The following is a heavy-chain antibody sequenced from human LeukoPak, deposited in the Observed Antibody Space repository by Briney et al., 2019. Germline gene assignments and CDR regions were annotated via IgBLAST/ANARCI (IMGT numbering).Heavy chain of an antibody. J-gene: IGHJ4*02. V-gene: IGHV4-34*01. CDR3: ARRSYNSPFRY. Sequence: SETLSLTCAVYGGSFSGYYWTWIRQPPGKGLEWIGEINHSGSTNYNPSLKRRVTISVDTSKNQFSLKLSSVTAADTAVYYCARRSYNSPFRYWGQGTLVTVSS. D-gene: IGHD5-24*01. CDR2: INHSGST. CDR1: GGSFSGYY.